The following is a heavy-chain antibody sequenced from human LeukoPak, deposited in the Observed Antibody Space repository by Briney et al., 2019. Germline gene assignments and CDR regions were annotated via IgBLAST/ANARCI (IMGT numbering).Heavy chain of an antibody. CDR2: IIPILGIA. J-gene: IGHJ4*02. CDR3: ARDGIAVAGPFDY. CDR1: GGTFISYA. V-gene: IGHV1-69*04. D-gene: IGHD6-19*01. Sequence: ASVKVSCKASGGTFISYAISWVRQAPGQGLEWMGRIIPILGIANYAQKFQGRVTITADKSTSTAYMELSSLRSEDTAVYYCARDGIAVAGPFDYWGQGTLVTVSS.